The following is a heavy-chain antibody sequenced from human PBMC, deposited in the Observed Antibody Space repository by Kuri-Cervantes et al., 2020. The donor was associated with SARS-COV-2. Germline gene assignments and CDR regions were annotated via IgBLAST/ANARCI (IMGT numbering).Heavy chain of an antibody. CDR3: ARDSSIAARPYVPFDY. CDR2: ISSSGSTI. J-gene: IGHJ4*02. CDR1: GFTFSSYE. D-gene: IGHD6-6*01. Sequence: GGSLRLSCAASGFTFSSYEMNWVRQAPGKGLEWVSYISSSGSTIYYADSVKGRFTISRDNAKNSLYLQMNSLGAEDTAVYYCARDSSIAARPYVPFDYWVQGTLVTVSS. V-gene: IGHV3-48*03.